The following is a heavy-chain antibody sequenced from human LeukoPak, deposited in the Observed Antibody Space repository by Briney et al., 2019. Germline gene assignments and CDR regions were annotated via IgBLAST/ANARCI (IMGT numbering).Heavy chain of an antibody. CDR3: ARQAYCGGDCYELDAFDI. D-gene: IGHD2-21*02. CDR2: IDPSDSYT. J-gene: IGHJ3*02. Sequence: GESLKISCKGSGYSFTSYWISWVRQMPGKGLEWMGRIDPSDSYTNYSPSFQGHVTISADKSISTAYLQWSSLKASDTAMYYCARQAYCGGDCYELDAFDIWGQGTMVTVSS. V-gene: IGHV5-10-1*01. CDR1: GYSFTSYW.